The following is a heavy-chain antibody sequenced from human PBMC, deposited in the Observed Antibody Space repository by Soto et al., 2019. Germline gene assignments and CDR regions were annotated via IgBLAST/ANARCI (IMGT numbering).Heavy chain of an antibody. CDR3: ARVYIVVVVAAGQLDY. Sequence: ASVKVSCKASGCTFSSYAISWVRQAPGQGLEWMGGIIPIFGTANYAQKFQGRVTITADESTSTAYMELSSLRSEDTAVYYCARVYIVVVVAAGQLDYWGQGTLVTVSS. D-gene: IGHD2-15*01. V-gene: IGHV1-69*13. CDR1: GCTFSSYA. CDR2: IIPIFGTA. J-gene: IGHJ4*02.